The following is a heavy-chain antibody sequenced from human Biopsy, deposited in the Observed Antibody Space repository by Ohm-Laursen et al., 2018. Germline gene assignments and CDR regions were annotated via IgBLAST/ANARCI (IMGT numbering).Heavy chain of an antibody. CDR2: VDWDDYK. CDR1: GFSLSARGMC. D-gene: IGHD6-13*01. CDR3: AHTPILIVSAGLVYRHRRHLQGMDV. V-gene: IGHV2-70*12. Sequence: TQTLTLTFSFSGFSLSARGMCVSWIRQAPGKALEWLARVDWDDYKDYSASLQTKLSISKDTSNDQVVLTVNNVDPADTATYYCAHTPILIVSAGLVYRHRRHLQGMDVWGQGIAVTVS. J-gene: IGHJ6*02.